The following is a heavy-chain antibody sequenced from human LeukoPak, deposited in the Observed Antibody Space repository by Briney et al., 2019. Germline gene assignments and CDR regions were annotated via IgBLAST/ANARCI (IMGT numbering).Heavy chain of an antibody. CDR1: GYSVTNLW. V-gene: IGHV5-51*01. J-gene: IGHJ4*02. CDR2: IYPGDSDT. CDR3: ARRVDSYWFFDY. Sequence: GDSLRISGKRSGYSVTNLWMGWVRQMLGKCFERMGIIYPGDSDTRYIPSFQGQVTISADKSINTAYLQWSSLKASDTAMYYCARRVDSYWFFDYWGQGTLVTVSS. D-gene: IGHD1-26*01.